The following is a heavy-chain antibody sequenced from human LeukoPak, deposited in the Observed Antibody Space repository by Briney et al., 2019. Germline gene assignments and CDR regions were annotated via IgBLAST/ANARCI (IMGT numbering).Heavy chain of an antibody. V-gene: IGHV3-7*01. Sequence: GGSLRLSCAASGFTFSNYWMSWVRQAPGKGLEWVANIRQDGSEKYYVDSMRGRFTISRDNAMNSLYLQMSSLRAEDTAVYYCARSTAGLDYWGQGTLVTVSS. D-gene: IGHD1-1*01. CDR2: IRQDGSEK. CDR3: ARSTAGLDY. CDR1: GFTFSNYW. J-gene: IGHJ4*02.